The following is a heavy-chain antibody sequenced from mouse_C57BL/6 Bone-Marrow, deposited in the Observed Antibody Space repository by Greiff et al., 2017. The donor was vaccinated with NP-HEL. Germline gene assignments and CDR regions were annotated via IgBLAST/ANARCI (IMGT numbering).Heavy chain of an antibody. D-gene: IGHD2-2*01. CDR3: ARFGYDWYFDV. CDR1: GYAFTNYL. J-gene: IGHJ1*03. CDR2: INPGSGGT. Sequence: VQLQQSGAELVRPGTSVKVSCKASGYAFTNYLIEWVKQRPGQGLEWIGVINPGSGGTNYNEKFKGKATLTADKSSSTAFMHLSSLMSEDSAVYFCARFGYDWYFDVWGTGTTVTVSS. V-gene: IGHV1-54*01.